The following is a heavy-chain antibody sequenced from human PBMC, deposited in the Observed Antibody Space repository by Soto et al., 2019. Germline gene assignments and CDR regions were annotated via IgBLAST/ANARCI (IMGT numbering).Heavy chain of an antibody. CDR2: ISTSGSST. CDR3: AKRGIPVDQEGFDS. D-gene: IGHD3-16*01. J-gene: IGHJ4*02. Sequence: EVQLLESGGGLVQPGGSLRLSCAAAGLTFSNYAMGWVRQAPGKGLEWVSSISTSGSSTYYRDSVKGRFTISRDNSKNTLFLQMNSLRAEDTAIYYCAKRGIPVDQEGFDSWGQGTLVTVSS. CDR1: GLTFSNYA. V-gene: IGHV3-23*01.